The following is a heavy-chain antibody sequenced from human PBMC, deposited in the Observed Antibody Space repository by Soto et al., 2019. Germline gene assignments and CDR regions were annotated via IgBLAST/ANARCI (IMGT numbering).Heavy chain of an antibody. Sequence: QVQLVESGGGVVQPGRSLRLSCAASGFTFSNYGMHRVRHAPGKGLEWVAVISYHGSDKYYADSVKGRFTISRDNSKNTLYLQMDSLTAEDTAVYYCAKDHLTTTVTTVGYWGQGSLVTVSS. CDR3: AKDHLTTTVTTVGY. J-gene: IGHJ4*02. V-gene: IGHV3-30*18. D-gene: IGHD4-17*01. CDR2: ISYHGSDK. CDR1: GFTFSNYG.